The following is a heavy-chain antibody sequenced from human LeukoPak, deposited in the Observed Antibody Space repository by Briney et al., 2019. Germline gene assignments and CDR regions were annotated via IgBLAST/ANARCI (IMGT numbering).Heavy chain of an antibody. CDR1: GFIFSSYS. V-gene: IGHV3-21*05. D-gene: IGHD6-6*01. Sequence: GSLRLSCAASGFIFSSYSMNWVRQAPGKGLEWVSYISSSSSSIYYADSVKGRFTISRDNAKNSLYLQMNSLRAEDTAVYYCARDRPDYWGQGTLVTVSS. CDR3: ARDRPDY. J-gene: IGHJ4*02. CDR2: ISSSSSSI.